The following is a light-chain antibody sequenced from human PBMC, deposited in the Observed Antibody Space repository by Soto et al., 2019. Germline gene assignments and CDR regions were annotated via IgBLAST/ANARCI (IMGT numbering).Light chain of an antibody. V-gene: IGKV3-11*01. CDR3: QQRRSWPPTIT. Sequence: EVVLTQSPAPLSLSPGQRATLSCSASHSVSRYLAWYQQKPGQAPRLLIYDASNRATGIPARFSGSGSGTEFTLTIGSLEPEDFAVYYCQQRRSWPPTITFGQGTRLEIK. CDR2: DAS. J-gene: IGKJ5*01. CDR1: HSVSRY.